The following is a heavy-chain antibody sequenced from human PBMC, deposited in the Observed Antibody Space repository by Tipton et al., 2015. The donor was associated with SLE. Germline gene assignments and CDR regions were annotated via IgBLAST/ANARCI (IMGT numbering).Heavy chain of an antibody. V-gene: IGHV4-59*12. J-gene: IGHJ3*02. CDR2: IYYSGST. CDR3: ARGKDIVVARDAFDI. CDR1: GGSISSYY. D-gene: IGHD2-15*01. Sequence: TLSLTCTVSGGSISSYYWSWIRQPPGKGLEWIGYIYYSGSTNYNPSLKSRVTISVDTSKNQFSLKLSSVTAADTAVYYCARGKDIVVARDAFDIWGQGTMVTVS.